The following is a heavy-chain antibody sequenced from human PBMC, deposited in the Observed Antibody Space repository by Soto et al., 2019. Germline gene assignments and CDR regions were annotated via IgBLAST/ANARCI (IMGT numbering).Heavy chain of an antibody. CDR3: ARHNPADMAHQYFAY. CDR1: GGSISSSSYY. D-gene: IGHD2-15*01. J-gene: IGHJ4*02. V-gene: IGHV4-39*01. CDR2: VYYSGNT. Sequence: QLQLQESGPGLVKPSETLSLTCTVSGGSISSSSYYWGWIRQPPGKGLEWIGSVYYSGNTYYHPSPKSRVTFSVDTSKNQVSLKLTSVTAADTAVYYCARHNPADMAHQYFAYWGQGTLVTVSS.